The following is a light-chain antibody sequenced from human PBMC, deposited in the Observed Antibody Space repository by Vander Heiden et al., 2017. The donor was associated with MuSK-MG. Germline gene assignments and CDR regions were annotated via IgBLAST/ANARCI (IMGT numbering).Light chain of an antibody. J-gene: IGKJ4*01. CDR2: AAS. V-gene: IGKV1-39*01. CDR3: QQSDSTPLT. CDR1: QSISSY. Sequence: RVTITCRASQSISSYLNWYQQKPGKAPKLLIYAASSLQSGVPSRFSGSGSGTDFTLTISSLQPEDFATYYCQQSDSTPLTFGRGTKVEIK.